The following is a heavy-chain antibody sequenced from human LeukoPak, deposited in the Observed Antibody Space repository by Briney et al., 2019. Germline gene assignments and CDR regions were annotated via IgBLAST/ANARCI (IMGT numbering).Heavy chain of an antibody. CDR3: AKFGGDYYYYYGMDV. V-gene: IGHV3-23*01. J-gene: IGHJ6*02. CDR1: GFTFSSYA. Sequence: PGGSLRLSCAASGFTFSSYAMSWVRQAPGKGLEWVSAISGSGGSTYYADSVKGRFTISRDNAKNSLYLQMNSLRAEDTAVYYCAKFGGDYYYYYGMDVWGQGTTVTVSS. D-gene: IGHD3-10*01. CDR2: ISGSGGST.